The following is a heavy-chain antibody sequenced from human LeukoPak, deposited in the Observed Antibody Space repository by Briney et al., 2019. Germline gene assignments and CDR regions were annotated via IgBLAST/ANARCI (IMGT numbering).Heavy chain of an antibody. D-gene: IGHD1-26*01. CDR3: AREKWGELLLFDY. CDR1: GFTFSSYS. CDR2: ISSSSSYI. J-gene: IGHJ4*02. Sequence: PGGSLRLSCAASGFTFSSYSMNWVRQAPGKGLEWVSSISSSSSYIYYADSVKGRFTISRDNAKNSLYLQMNSLRAEDTAVYYCAREKWGELLLFDYWGQGTLVTVSS. V-gene: IGHV3-21*01.